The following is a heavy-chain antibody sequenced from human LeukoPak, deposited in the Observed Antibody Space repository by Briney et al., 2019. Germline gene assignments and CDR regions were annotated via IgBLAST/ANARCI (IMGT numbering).Heavy chain of an antibody. J-gene: IGHJ6*03. CDR2: IIPIFGTA. CDR1: GGTFSSYA. CDR3: AREGCGSSCPYYYHYMDV. D-gene: IGHD6-13*01. V-gene: IGHV1-69*13. Sequence: ASVKVSCKASGGTFSSYAISWVRQAPGQGLEWMGGIIPIFGTANYAQKFQGRVTITSDESTSTAYMELSSLRSEDTAVYYCAREGCGSSCPYYYHYMDVWGKGTTVTVSS.